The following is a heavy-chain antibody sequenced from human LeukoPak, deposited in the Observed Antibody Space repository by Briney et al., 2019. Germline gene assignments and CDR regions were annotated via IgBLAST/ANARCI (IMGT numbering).Heavy chain of an antibody. V-gene: IGHV3-30*18. CDR3: AKDISRWLQSCFDY. CDR2: ISYDGSNK. D-gene: IGHD5-24*01. Sequence: GGSLRLSCAASGFTFSSYGMLWVRQAPGKGLEWGAVISYDGSNKYYADSVKGRFTISRDNSKNTLYLQMNSLRAEDTAVYYCAKDISRWLQSCFDYWGQGTLVTVSS. CDR1: GFTFSSYG. J-gene: IGHJ4*02.